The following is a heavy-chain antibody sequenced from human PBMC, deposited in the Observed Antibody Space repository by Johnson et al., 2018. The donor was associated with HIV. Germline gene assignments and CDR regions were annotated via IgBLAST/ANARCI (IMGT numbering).Heavy chain of an antibody. CDR1: GFTFSSYG. D-gene: IGHD3-22*01. J-gene: IGHJ3*02. V-gene: IGHV3-30*02. Sequence: QVQLVESGGGLVQPGGSLRLSCVASGFTFSSYGMHWVRQAPGKGLEWVAFIRYDGSNKYYADSVKGRFTISRDNAKNSLYLQMNSLRAEDTAVYYCASPYESSGYYAFHIWGQGTMVTVSS. CDR3: ASPYESSGYYAFHI. CDR2: IRYDGSNK.